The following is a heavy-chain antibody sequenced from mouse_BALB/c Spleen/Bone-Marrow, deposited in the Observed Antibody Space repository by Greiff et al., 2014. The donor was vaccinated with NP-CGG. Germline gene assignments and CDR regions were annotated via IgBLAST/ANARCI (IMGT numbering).Heavy chain of an antibody. D-gene: IGHD2-5*01. J-gene: IGHJ1*01. CDR3: ARDTTSNIYWYSDV. V-gene: IGHV7-3*02. CDR1: GFTFTDYY. CDR2: IRNKANGYTT. Sequence: EVQVVESGGGLVQPGGSLRLSCAISGFTFTDYYMSWVRQPPGKALEWLGFIRNKANGYTTEYSISVKGRFTISRDNSQSILYLRMNTLRAEDSATYYCARDTTSNIYWYSDVWGAGTTVTVSS.